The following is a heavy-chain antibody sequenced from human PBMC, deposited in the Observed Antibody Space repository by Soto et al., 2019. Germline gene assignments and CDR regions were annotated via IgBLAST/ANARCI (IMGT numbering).Heavy chain of an antibody. CDR3: ARVRLSIAVNDALDV. V-gene: IGHV3-30*14. CDR1: GFTFSDYV. Sequence: QVRLVESGGGVVQPGTSLRLYCAASGFTFSDYVIHWVRQAAGKGLEWVASMTYDGATEYYADSVKGRFTMSRDNSKRALSLLMNSLRPDDTAVYYCARVRLSIAVNDALDVWGQGTTVTVSS. CDR2: MTYDGATE. D-gene: IGHD2-21*01. J-gene: IGHJ3*01.